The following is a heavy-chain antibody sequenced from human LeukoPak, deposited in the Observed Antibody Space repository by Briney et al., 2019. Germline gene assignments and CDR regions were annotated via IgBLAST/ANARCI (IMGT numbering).Heavy chain of an antibody. D-gene: IGHD3-10*01. CDR3: ARDYRVVLLWFGELSK. Sequence: ASVKVSCKASGYTFTGYYMHWVRQAPGQGLEWMGWVNPNSGGTNYAQKLQGRVTMTTDTSPSTAYMELRSLRSDDTAVYYCARDYRVVLLWFGELSKWGEGTLVTVSS. V-gene: IGHV1-2*02. CDR1: GYTFTGYY. CDR2: VNPNSGGT. J-gene: IGHJ4*02.